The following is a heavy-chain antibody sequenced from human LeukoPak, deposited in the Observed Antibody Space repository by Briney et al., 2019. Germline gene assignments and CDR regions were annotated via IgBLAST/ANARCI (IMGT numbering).Heavy chain of an antibody. Sequence: GASVKVSCKVSGYTLTELSMHWVRQAPGKGLEWMGGFDPEDGETIYAQKFQGRVTMTEDTSTDTAYMELSSVRSEDTAVYYCATDLVVVAAGQEVGLWGQGTLVTVSS. CDR3: ATDLVVVAAGQEVGL. V-gene: IGHV1-24*01. CDR2: FDPEDGET. D-gene: IGHD2-15*01. CDR1: GYTLTELS. J-gene: IGHJ4*02.